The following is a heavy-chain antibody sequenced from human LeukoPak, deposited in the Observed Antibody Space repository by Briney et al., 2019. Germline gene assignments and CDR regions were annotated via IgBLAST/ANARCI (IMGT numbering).Heavy chain of an antibody. V-gene: IGHV3-23*01. Sequence: GGSLRLSCAASGFAFENYAMSWVRQAPGKGLEWVSATGSTGVSTFYADSVKGRFTVSRDNSKNTLSLQMNSLRAEDTAVYYCAKDPGVVPAHYFDYWGQGILVTVSS. J-gene: IGHJ4*02. D-gene: IGHD2-2*01. CDR3: AKDPGVVPAHYFDY. CDR2: TGSTGVST. CDR1: GFAFENYA.